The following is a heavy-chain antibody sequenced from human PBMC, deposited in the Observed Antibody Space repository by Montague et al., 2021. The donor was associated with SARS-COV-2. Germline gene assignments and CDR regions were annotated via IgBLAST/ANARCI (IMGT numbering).Heavy chain of an antibody. CDR3: ARGFDY. CDR2: IYYSGST. CDR1: GGSISGYY. V-gene: IGHV4-59*01. J-gene: IGHJ4*02. Sequence: SETLSLTCAVYGGSISGYYWSWIRQPPGKGLEWIGDIYYSGSTNYNPSLKSRVTISVDTSKNQFSLKLSSVTAADTAVYYCARGFDYWGQGTLVTVSS.